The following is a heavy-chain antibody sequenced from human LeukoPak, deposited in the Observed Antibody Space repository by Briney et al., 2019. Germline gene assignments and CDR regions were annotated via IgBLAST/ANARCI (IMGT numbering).Heavy chain of an antibody. J-gene: IGHJ4*02. CDR1: GGSISSSSYY. D-gene: IGHD4-11*01. Sequence: SETLSLTCTVSGGSISSSSYYWGWIRQPPGKGLEWIGSIYYSGSTYYNPSLKSRVTISVDTSKNQFSLKLSSVTAADTAVYYCASVGLAPVTPPDYWGQGTLVTVSS. CDR3: ASVGLAPVTPPDY. CDR2: IYYSGST. V-gene: IGHV4-39*01.